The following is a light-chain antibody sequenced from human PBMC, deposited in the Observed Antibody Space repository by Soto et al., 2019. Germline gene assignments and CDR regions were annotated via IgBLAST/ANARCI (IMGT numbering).Light chain of an antibody. CDR2: SNN. CDR3: AVWDDSLNGHV. CDR1: SSNIGSNT. Sequence: LTQPPSASGTPGQRVTISCSGSSSNIGSNTVNWYQQLPGTAPKLLIYSNNQRPSGVPDRFSGSKSGTSASLAISGLQSEDEADYYCAVWDDSLNGHVFGTGTKVTVL. V-gene: IGLV1-44*01. J-gene: IGLJ1*01.